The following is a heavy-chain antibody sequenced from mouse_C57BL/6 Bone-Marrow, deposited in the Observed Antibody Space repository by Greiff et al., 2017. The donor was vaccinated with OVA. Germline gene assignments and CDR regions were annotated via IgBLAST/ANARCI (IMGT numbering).Heavy chain of an antibody. J-gene: IGHJ4*01. Sequence: EVKLVESGGGLVKPGGSLKLSCAASGFTFSSYAMSWVRQTPEKRLEWVATISDGGSYTYYPDNVKGRFTISRDNAKNNLYLQMSHLKSEDTAMYYCARDREGYGTTVGHAMDYWGQGTSVTVSS. V-gene: IGHV5-4*01. CDR2: ISDGGSYT. CDR3: ARDREGYGTTVGHAMDY. D-gene: IGHD1-1*01. CDR1: GFTFSSYA.